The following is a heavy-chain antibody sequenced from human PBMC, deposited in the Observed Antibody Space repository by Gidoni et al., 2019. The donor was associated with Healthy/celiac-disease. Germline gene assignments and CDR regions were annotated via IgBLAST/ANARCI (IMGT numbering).Heavy chain of an antibody. CDR1: GGSISSSSYY. J-gene: IGHJ4*02. V-gene: IGHV4-39*01. CDR2: IYYSGST. Sequence: QLQLQESGPGLVKPSETLSLTCTVSGGSISSSSYYWGWIRQPPGKGLEGIGSIYYSGSTYYNPSLKSRVTISVDTSKNQFSLKLSSVTAADTAVYYCARQGPLTHLFDYWGQGTLVTVSS. CDR3: ARQGPLTHLFDY.